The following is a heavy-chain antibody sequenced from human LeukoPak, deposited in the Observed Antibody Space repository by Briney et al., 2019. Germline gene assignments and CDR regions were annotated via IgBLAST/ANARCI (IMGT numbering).Heavy chain of an antibody. J-gene: IGHJ4*02. D-gene: IGHD3-9*01. V-gene: IGHV1-2*02. CDR2: INPNSGGT. Sequence: GASVKVSCKASGGTFSSYAISWVRQAPGQGLEWMGWINPNSGGTNYAQKFQGRVTMTRDTSISTAYMELSRLRSDDTAVYYCARAITIPEDWGQGTLVTVSS. CDR1: GGTFSSYA. CDR3: ARAITIPED.